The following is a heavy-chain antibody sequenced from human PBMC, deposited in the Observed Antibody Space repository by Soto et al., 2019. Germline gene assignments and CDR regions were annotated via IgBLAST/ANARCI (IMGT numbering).Heavy chain of an antibody. D-gene: IGHD2-15*01. V-gene: IGHV3-23*01. CDR2: ISGSGGST. CDR1: GFTFSSYA. J-gene: IGHJ4*02. Sequence: PGGSLRLSCAASGFTFSSYAMSWVRQAPGKGLEWVSAISGSGGSTYYADSVKGRFTISRDNSKSTLYLQVNSLRAEDTAVYYCAKLGYCSGGSCYHFDYWGQGTLVTVSS. CDR3: AKLGYCSGGSCYHFDY.